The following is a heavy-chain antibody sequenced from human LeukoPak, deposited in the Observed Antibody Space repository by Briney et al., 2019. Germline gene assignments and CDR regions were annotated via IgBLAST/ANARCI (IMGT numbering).Heavy chain of an antibody. J-gene: IGHJ4*02. D-gene: IGHD1-26*01. V-gene: IGHV3-11*01. CDR3: ARDRSDSGSPSTPDY. CDR2: ISSSGSTI. Sequence: GGSLRLSCAASGFTFSDYYMSWIRQASGKGLEWVSYISSSGSTIYYADSVKGRFTISRDNAKNSLYLQMNSLRAEDTAVYYCARDRSDSGSPSTPDYWGQGTLVTVSS. CDR1: GFTFSDYY.